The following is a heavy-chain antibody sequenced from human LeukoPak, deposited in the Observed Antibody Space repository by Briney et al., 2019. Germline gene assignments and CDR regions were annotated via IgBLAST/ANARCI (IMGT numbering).Heavy chain of an antibody. CDR3: AKDPNSSGWYRGYLDY. V-gene: IGHV3-23*01. CDR1: GFTFSSYA. D-gene: IGHD6-19*01. J-gene: IGHJ4*02. Sequence: PGGSLRLSCAASGFTFSSYAMSWVRQAPGKGLEWVSAISGSGGSTYYADSVKGRFTISRDNSKNTLYLQMNSLRAEDTAVYYCAKDPNSSGWYRGYLDYWGQGTLVTVSS. CDR2: ISGSGGST.